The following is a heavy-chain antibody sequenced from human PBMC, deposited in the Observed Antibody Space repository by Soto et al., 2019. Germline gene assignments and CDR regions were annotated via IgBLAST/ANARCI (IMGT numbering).Heavy chain of an antibody. D-gene: IGHD3-3*01. CDR1: GGSISSYY. V-gene: IGHV4-59*08. J-gene: IGHJ5*02. CDR2: IYYSGST. CDR3: ARSRALFPDYDFWSGTNWFDP. Sequence: SSETLSLTCTVSGGSISSYYWSWIRQPPGKGLEWIGYIYYSGSTNYNPSLKSRVTISVDTSKNQFSLKLSSVTAADTAVYYCARSRALFPDYDFWSGTNWFDPWGQGTLVTVSS.